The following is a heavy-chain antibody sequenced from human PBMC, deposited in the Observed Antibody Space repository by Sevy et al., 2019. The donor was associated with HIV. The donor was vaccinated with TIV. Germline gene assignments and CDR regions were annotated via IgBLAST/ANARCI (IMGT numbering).Heavy chain of an antibody. CDR2: INHSGST. Sequence: SETLSLTCAVYGGCFGGYYWSWIRQPPGKGLELIGEINHSGSTNYNPSLKSRVTISVDTSKNQFSLKLSSVTAAYTAVYSCARGSQYCTTGVCYGYYYMDVWGKGTTVTVSS. CDR1: GGCFGGYY. J-gene: IGHJ6*03. D-gene: IGHD2-8*01. CDR3: ARGSQYCTTGVCYGYYYMDV. V-gene: IGHV4-34*01.